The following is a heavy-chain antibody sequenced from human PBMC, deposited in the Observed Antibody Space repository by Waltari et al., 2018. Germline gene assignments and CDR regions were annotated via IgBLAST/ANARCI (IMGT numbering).Heavy chain of an antibody. D-gene: IGHD3-3*01. CDR1: GYTFTNYA. CDR2: ISGYNGNT. J-gene: IGHJ4*02. Sequence: QVQLMQSGAEVKKPGASVRVSCKASGYTFTNYAISWVRQAPGQGLEWMGWISGYNGNTNDAQNLQGRVTMTTDTSTRTAYMEVRSLRSDDTAVYYCARDPLYYDFWSGYYDGPHFDYWGQGTLVTVSS. CDR3: ARDPLYYDFWSGYYDGPHFDY. V-gene: IGHV1-18*01.